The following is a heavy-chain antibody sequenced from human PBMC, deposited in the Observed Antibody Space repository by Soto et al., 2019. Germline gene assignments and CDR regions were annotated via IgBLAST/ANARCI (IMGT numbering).Heavy chain of an antibody. CDR2: FSGSGGTT. Sequence: PGGSLRLSCAASGFTFSSFAMTWVREAPGRGLEWISGFSGSGGTTYDADSVKGRFIISRDNSKNTLYLQMNSLRAEDTAIYYCAKDLVLLRSWGQGTLVTVSS. V-gene: IGHV3-23*01. D-gene: IGHD1-26*01. CDR1: GFTFSSFA. J-gene: IGHJ5*02. CDR3: AKDLVLLRS.